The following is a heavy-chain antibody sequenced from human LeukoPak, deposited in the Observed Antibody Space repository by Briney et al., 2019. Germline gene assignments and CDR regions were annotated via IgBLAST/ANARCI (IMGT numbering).Heavy chain of an antibody. V-gene: IGHV3-21*01. J-gene: IGHJ3*02. CDR3: ARDWYDIVVVPAARGAFDI. D-gene: IGHD2-2*01. Sequence: GGSLRLSCAASGFTFSSYSMNWVRQAPGKGLEWVSSISSSSSYIYYADSVKGRFTISRDNAKNSLYLQMNSLRAEDTAVYYCARDWYDIVVVPAARGAFDIWGQGTMVTVSS. CDR2: ISSSSSYI. CDR1: GFTFSSYS.